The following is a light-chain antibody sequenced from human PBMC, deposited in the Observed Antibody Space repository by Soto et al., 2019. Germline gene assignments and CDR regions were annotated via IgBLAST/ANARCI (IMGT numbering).Light chain of an antibody. V-gene: IGKV1-5*03. CDR1: QSISSW. CDR2: KAS. Sequence: DIQMTQSPSTLSASVGDRVTITCRASQSISSWLAWYLQKPGKAPKLLFYKASSLESGVPSRFSVSGSGTEFTLTISSLQPDDFATYYCQQYNSYSPYTFGQGTKLEIK. J-gene: IGKJ2*01. CDR3: QQYNSYSPYT.